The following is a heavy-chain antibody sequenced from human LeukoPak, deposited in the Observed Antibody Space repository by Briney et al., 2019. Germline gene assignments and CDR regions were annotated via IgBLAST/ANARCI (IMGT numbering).Heavy chain of an antibody. CDR1: GFTVSSSY. CDR3: AILVGEYSSSSDAFDI. CDR2: IYSDGST. V-gene: IGHV3-53*01. Sequence: GGSLRLSCAASGFTVSSSYMSWVRQAPGKGLEWVSIIYSDGSTYYADSVKGRFTVSRDNSKNTVRLQMNSLRTEDTAVYYCAILVGEYSSSSDAFDIWGQGTMVTVSS. J-gene: IGHJ3*02. D-gene: IGHD6-6*01.